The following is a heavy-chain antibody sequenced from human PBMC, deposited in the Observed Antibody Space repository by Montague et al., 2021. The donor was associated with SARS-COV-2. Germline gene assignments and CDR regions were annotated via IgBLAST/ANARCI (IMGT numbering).Heavy chain of an antibody. D-gene: IGHD5-18*01. Sequence: SETLSLTCTVSGGSISSYYWSWIRQPPGKGLEWIGYIYYSGSTNYNPSLKSRVTILVDTSKNQFSLKLSSVTAADTAVYYCARGNTWEGYSYGFDYWGQGTLVTVSS. CDR2: IYYSGST. V-gene: IGHV4-59*01. CDR1: GGSISSYY. J-gene: IGHJ4*02. CDR3: ARGNTWEGYSYGFDY.